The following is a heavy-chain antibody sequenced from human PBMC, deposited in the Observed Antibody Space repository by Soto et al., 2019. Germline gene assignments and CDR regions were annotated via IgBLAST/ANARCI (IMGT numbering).Heavy chain of an antibody. Sequence: ASVKVTCKVSGYTLTELSMHWVRQAPGKGLEWMGGFDPEDGETFYAQKFQGRLTMTEDTSIETAYMEKSFLRSEVTAVYYCAAGPRGEDVTAVTTSGEQYCYGMHVWGQGTTVTVSS. J-gene: IGHJ6*02. V-gene: IGHV1-24*01. CDR3: AAGPRGEDVTAVTTSGEQYCYGMHV. D-gene: IGHD2-21*02. CDR2: FDPEDGET. CDR1: GYTLTELS.